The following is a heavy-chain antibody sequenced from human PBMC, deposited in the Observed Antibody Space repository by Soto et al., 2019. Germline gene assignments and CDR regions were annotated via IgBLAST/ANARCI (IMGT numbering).Heavy chain of an antibody. Sequence: VQLVDSGGGLVQPGGSLRLSCAASEFTFRRYWMHWVRQSPGKGLVWVSYISSSRSYTNYADSVKGRFTISRDNAKNSLYLQMNSLRAEATAVYYCAKGQYGMDVWGQGTTVTVSS. CDR3: AKGQYGMDV. CDR1: EFTFRRYW. V-gene: IGHV3-11*05. J-gene: IGHJ6*02. CDR2: ISSSRSYT. D-gene: IGHD2-8*01.